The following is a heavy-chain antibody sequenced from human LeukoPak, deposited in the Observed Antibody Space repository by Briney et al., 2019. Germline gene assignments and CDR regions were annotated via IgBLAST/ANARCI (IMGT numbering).Heavy chain of an antibody. Sequence: PGGSLRLSCAASGFTFSSYGKNWVRQAPGKGLEWVSSISTSSSYIYYADSVEDRFIISRDNAKNSLYLQMNSLRAEDTAVYYCARGRGYSSSSDAFDIWGQGTMVTVSS. CDR2: ISTSSSYI. D-gene: IGHD6-6*01. CDR1: GFTFSSYG. V-gene: IGHV3-21*01. J-gene: IGHJ3*02. CDR3: ARGRGYSSSSDAFDI.